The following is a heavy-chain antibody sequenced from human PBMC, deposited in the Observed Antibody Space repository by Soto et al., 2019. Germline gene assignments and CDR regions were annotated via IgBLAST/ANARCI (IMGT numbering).Heavy chain of an antibody. J-gene: IGHJ4*02. V-gene: IGHV4-34*01. CDR1: GGSFSGYY. CDR2: INHSGST. CDR3: ARDYGSGTFDY. D-gene: IGHD3-10*01. Sequence: SETLSLTCAVYGGSFSGYYWSWIRQPPGKGLEWIGEINHSGSTNYNPSLKSRVTISVDTSKNQFSLKLSSVTAADTAVYYCARDYGSGTFDYWGQGTLVTVSS.